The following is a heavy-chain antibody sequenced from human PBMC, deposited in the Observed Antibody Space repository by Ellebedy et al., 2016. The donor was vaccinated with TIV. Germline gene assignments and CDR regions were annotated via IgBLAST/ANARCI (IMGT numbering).Heavy chain of an antibody. Sequence: PGGSLRLSCAASGFTFSSFAMGWVRQTPGKGLEGVSGLYGSGRGIFYSDSVRGRFTVSRDTSKNTLYLHMNSLSVEDTAIYYCVKDQIAGDGRWVFDIWGQGTVVTVSS. D-gene: IGHD5-24*01. CDR3: VKDQIAGDGRWVFDI. CDR2: LYGSGRGI. J-gene: IGHJ3*02. CDR1: GFTFSSFA. V-gene: IGHV3-23*01.